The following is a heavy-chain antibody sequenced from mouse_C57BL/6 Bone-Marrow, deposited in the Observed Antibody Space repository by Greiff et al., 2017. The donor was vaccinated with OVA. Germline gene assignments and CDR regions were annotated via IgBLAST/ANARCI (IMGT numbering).Heavy chain of an antibody. CDR1: GFTFSDYG. CDR2: ISNLAYSI. V-gene: IGHV5-15*01. Sequence: EVKLVESGGGLVQPGGSLKLSCAASGFTFSDYGMAWVRQAPRKGPEWVAFISNLAYSIYYADTVTGRFTISRENAKNTRYLEMSSLRSEDTAMYYCARHLTGTVAMDYWGQGTSVTVSS. J-gene: IGHJ4*01. CDR3: ARHLTGTVAMDY. D-gene: IGHD4-1*01.